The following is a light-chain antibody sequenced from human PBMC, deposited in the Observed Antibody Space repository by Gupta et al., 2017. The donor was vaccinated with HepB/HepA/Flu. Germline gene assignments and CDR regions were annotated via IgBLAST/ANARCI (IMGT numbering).Light chain of an antibody. CDR1: QNIYRS. CDR2: GAS. V-gene: IGKV3-15*01. J-gene: IGKJ4*01. Sequence: TVMTQSPASMAVSPGDRATLSCRASQNIYRSVAWYTQKPGHAPRLLIYGASTRATGIPARFSGSGSGTEFTLTISSLQSEDFAVYYCQQYNLRPLTFGGGTKVEIK. CDR3: QQYNLRPLT.